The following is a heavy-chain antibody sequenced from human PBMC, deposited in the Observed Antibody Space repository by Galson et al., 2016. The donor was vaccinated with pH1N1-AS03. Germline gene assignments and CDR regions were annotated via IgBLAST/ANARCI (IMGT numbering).Heavy chain of an antibody. CDR2: INAGNGDT. J-gene: IGHJ4*02. Sequence: VKVSCKASGYTFTSYAMHWVRQAPGQGLEWMGWINAGNGDTKYSQKFQGRVTITRDTSASMAYMGLSSLRSEDTDVYYCARSDYGDYVDYWGQGTLVTVSS. D-gene: IGHD4-17*01. CDR3: ARSDYGDYVDY. CDR1: GYTFTSYA. V-gene: IGHV1-3*01.